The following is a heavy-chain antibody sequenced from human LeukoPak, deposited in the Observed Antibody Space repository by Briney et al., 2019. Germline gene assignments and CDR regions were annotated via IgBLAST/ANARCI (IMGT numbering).Heavy chain of an antibody. CDR3: ARNNYYDSSGYYLAFDY. CDR2: ISSSSSYI. CDR1: GFTFSSYW. D-gene: IGHD3-22*01. V-gene: IGHV3-21*01. J-gene: IGHJ4*02. Sequence: GGSLRLSCAASGFTFSSYWMHWVRQAPGKGLEWVSSISSSSSYIYYADSVKGRFTISRDNAKNSLYLQMNSLRAEDTAVYYCARNNYYDSSGYYLAFDYWGQGTLVTVSS.